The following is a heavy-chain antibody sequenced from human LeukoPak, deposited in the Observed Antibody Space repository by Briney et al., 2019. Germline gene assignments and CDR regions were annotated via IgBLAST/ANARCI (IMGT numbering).Heavy chain of an antibody. V-gene: IGHV1-2*02. CDR1: GYTFTGYY. CDR3: ARDPPVIVGNYYFDY. CDR2: INPNSGGT. D-gene: IGHD2-21*01. J-gene: IGHJ4*02. Sequence: VASVKVSCKASGYTFTGYYMHWVRQAPGQGLEWMGWINPNSGGTNYAQKFQGRVTMTRDTSISTAYMELSRLRSDDTAAYYCARDPPVIVGNYYFDYWGQGTLVTVSS.